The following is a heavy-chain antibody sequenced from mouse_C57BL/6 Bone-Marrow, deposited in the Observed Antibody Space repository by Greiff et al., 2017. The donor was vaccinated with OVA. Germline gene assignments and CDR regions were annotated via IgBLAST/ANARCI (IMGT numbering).Heavy chain of an antibody. CDR3: ARGWFDY. J-gene: IGHJ2*01. CDR1: GYSITSGYY. V-gene: IGHV3-6*01. Sequence: EVKLQESGPGLVKPSQSLSLTCSVTGYSITSGYYWNWIRQFPGNKLEWMCYISYDGSNNYNPSLKNRISITLDTSKNQFFLKLNSVTTEDTATYYCARGWFDYWGQGTTLTVSS. CDR2: ISYDGSN.